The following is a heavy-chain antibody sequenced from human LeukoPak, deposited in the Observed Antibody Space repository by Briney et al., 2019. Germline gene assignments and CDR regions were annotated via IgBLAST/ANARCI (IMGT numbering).Heavy chain of an antibody. J-gene: IGHJ4*02. CDR1: GFTFSIFA. V-gene: IGHV3-23*01. D-gene: IGHD2/OR15-2a*01. CDR2: ISGSGDAT. CDR3: AKVSWREVLSDDSDY. Sequence: GGSLRLSCAASGFTFSIFAMTWVRQAPGKGLEWVSTISGSGDATHYADSVKGRFTISRDNSKNTLYLQMNTLRAEDTAVYYCAKVSWREVLSDDSDYWGQGTLVTVSS.